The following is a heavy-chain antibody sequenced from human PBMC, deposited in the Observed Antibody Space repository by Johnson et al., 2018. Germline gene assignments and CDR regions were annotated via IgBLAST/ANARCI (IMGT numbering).Heavy chain of an antibody. J-gene: IGHJ6*03. CDR1: AFSLGAYV. CDR2: ISVGGST. CDR3: ARNRDYYLYMDV. D-gene: IGHD2/OR15-2a*01. Sequence: VQLVESGGGLVQPGGSRRLSCVTSAFSLGAYVMTWVRQTPGKGLEWVSDISVGGSTYYVDSVKGRFTISRDNSKNTLYLQMKSLRAEDTVMYYCARNRDYYLYMDVWGKGTTVTVSS. V-gene: IGHV3-23*04.